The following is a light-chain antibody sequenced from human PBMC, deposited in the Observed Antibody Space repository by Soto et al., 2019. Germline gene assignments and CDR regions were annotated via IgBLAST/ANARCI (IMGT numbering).Light chain of an antibody. Sequence: IVMTQSPATLSVSPGERATLSCRASQSVSSNLAWYQQKPGQAPRLLICGASTRATGIPARFSGCGSGTEFTLTISSLQSEDFAVYYCKQYNNWPPWTFGQGTKVEIK. CDR3: KQYNNWPPWT. CDR2: GAS. V-gene: IGKV3-15*01. CDR1: QSVSSN. J-gene: IGKJ1*01.